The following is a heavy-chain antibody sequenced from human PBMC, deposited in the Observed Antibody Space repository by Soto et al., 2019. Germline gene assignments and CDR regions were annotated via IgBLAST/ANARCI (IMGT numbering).Heavy chain of an antibody. CDR3: ARDRLLLWFGELFHYYGMDV. J-gene: IGHJ6*02. CDR2: IKQDGSEK. CDR1: GFTFSSYW. V-gene: IGHV3-7*01. Sequence: EVQLVESGGGLVQPGGSLRLSCAASGFTFSSYWMSWVRQAPGKGLEWVANIKQDGSEKYYVDSVKGRFTISRDNAKNSLHLQMNSLRAEDTAVYYCARDRLLLWFGELFHYYGMDVWGQGTTVTVSS. D-gene: IGHD3-10*01.